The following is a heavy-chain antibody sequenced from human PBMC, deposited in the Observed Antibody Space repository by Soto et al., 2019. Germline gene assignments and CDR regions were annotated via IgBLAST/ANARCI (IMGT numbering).Heavy chain of an antibody. CDR3: AREVSKYSGYDFDY. Sequence: EVQLVESGGGLVKPGGSLRLSCAASGFTFSSYSMNWVRQAPGKGLEWVSSISSSSSYIYYADSVKGRFTISIDNAKNSLYLQMNSLRAEDTAVYYCAREVSKYSGYDFDYWGQGTLVPVSS. V-gene: IGHV3-21*01. CDR2: ISSSSSYI. J-gene: IGHJ4*02. D-gene: IGHD5-12*01. CDR1: GFTFSSYS.